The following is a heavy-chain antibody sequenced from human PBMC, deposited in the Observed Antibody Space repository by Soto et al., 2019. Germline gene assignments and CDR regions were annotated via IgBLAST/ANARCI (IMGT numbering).Heavy chain of an antibody. CDR3: AGQIYSSSGYYFDY. CDR2: VYSIGNT. J-gene: IGHJ4*02. Sequence: QLQLQESGPGLVKPSETLSLTCTVSGGSISGSPSYWGWIRQPPGKGLEWIGSVYSIGNTYYSPSLKTRVNISVDTSKNQFSLKLTSVTAADTALYYCAGQIYSSSGYYFDYWGQGTLVTVSS. D-gene: IGHD6-6*01. CDR1: GGSISGSPSY. V-gene: IGHV4-39*01.